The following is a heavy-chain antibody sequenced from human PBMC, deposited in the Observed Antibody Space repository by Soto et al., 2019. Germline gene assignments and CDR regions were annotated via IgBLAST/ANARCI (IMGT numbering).Heavy chain of an antibody. CDR3: ARESAPAYSSGWSLDY. CDR1: GFTFSSYA. Sequence: GGSLRLSCAASGFTFSSYAMHWVRQAPGKGLEWVAVISYDGSNKYYADSVKGRFTISRDNSKNTLYLQMNSLRAEDTAVYYCARESAPAYSSGWSLDYWGQGTLVTVSS. J-gene: IGHJ4*02. CDR2: ISYDGSNK. D-gene: IGHD6-19*01. V-gene: IGHV3-30-3*01.